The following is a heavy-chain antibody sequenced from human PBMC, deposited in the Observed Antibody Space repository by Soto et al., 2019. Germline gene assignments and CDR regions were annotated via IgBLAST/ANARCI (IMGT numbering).Heavy chain of an antibody. V-gene: IGHV4-30-4*01. Sequence: QVQLQESGPGLVKPSQTLSLTCTVSGGSISSGDYYWSWIRQPPGKGLEWIGYIYYSGSTYYNPSLKSRVTISVDTSKNQFALKLSSVTAADTAVYYCARVGGFGATTIDYWGQGTLVTVSS. J-gene: IGHJ4*02. CDR2: IYYSGST. CDR1: GGSISSGDYY. CDR3: ARVGGFGATTIDY. D-gene: IGHD3-10*01.